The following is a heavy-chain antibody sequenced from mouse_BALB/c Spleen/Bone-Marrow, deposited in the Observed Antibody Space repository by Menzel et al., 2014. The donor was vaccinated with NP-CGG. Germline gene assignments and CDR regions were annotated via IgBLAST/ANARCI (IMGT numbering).Heavy chain of an antibody. CDR1: GFTFSSFG. CDR2: ISSGSSTV. J-gene: IGHJ2*01. Sequence: EVMLVESGGGLVQPGGSRKLSCAASGFTFSSFGMHWVRQAPEKGLEWVAYISSGSSTVYYADKVMGRFTISRDNPKNTLFPQMTSLRSEDTAMYYCARSGSSSGYFDYWGQGTTLTVSS. D-gene: IGHD1-1*01. CDR3: ARSGSSSGYFDY. V-gene: IGHV5-17*02.